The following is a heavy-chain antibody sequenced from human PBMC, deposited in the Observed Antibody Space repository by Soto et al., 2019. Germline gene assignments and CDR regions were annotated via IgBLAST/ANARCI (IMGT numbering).Heavy chain of an antibody. CDR1: GYSLSKIS. CDR3: ATPFVANGYDH. Sequence: ASVKVSRKVSGYSLSKISMYWVRQTPGKGLEWMGGFDPEDGETTYAQKLQGRVTMTEDTSTDTAYMELRSLTSEDTALYFCATPFVANGYDHWGQGTLVTVSS. D-gene: IGHD2-21*01. CDR2: FDPEDGET. V-gene: IGHV1-24*01. J-gene: IGHJ4*02.